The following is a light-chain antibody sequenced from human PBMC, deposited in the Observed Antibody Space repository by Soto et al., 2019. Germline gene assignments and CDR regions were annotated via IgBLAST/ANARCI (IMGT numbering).Light chain of an antibody. CDR2: GAS. J-gene: IGKJ2*01. CDR1: QSISSVY. Sequence: EIVLTQSPGTLSLSPGERATLSCRASQSISSVYLAWYQQKPGQAPRLLIYGASTRATGIPDRFSGSGSGTDFTLTISRLEPEDFAVYYSQQYGSSRSYTFGQGTNVELK. V-gene: IGKV3-20*01. CDR3: QQYGSSRSYT.